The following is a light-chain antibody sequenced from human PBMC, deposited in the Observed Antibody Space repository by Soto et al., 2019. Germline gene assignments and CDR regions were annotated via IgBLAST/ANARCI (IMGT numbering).Light chain of an antibody. CDR1: SSNIGNDY. CDR2: DIN. J-gene: IGLJ2*01. CDR3: ATWDTSLNDVI. V-gene: IGLV1-51*01. Sequence: QSVLTQPPSVSAAPGQKVTISCSGSSSNIGNDYVSWYQQFPGTAPKLLIYDINKRPSGIPDRFSGSKSGTSATLGITGLQTGDEADYYCATWDTSLNDVIFGGGTKLTVL.